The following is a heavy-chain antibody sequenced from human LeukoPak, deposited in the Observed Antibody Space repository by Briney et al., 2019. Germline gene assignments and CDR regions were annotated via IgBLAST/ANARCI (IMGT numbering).Heavy chain of an antibody. J-gene: IGHJ4*02. V-gene: IGHV4-59*01. CDR1: GGSISSYY. Sequence: PSETLSLTCTVSGGSISSYYWSWIRQPPGKGLEWIGYIYYSGSTNYNPSLKSRVTISVDTSKNQFSLKLSSVTAADTAVYYCGGGGNRNIDYWGQGTLVTVSS. D-gene: IGHD1-14*01. CDR2: IYYSGST. CDR3: GGGGNRNIDY.